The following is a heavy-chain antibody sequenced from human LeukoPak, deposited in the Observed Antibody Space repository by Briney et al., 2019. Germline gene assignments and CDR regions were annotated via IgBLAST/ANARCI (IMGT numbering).Heavy chain of an antibody. Sequence: GGSLRLSCAASGFTFSSYAMSWVRQAPGKGLEWVSAISGSGGSTYYAGSVKGRFTISRDNSKNTLYLQMNSLRAEATAVYYCAKITMVRGGGGYFDYWGQGTLVTVSS. CDR3: AKITMVRGGGGYFDY. D-gene: IGHD3-10*01. CDR2: ISGSGGST. CDR1: GFTFSSYA. J-gene: IGHJ4*02. V-gene: IGHV3-23*01.